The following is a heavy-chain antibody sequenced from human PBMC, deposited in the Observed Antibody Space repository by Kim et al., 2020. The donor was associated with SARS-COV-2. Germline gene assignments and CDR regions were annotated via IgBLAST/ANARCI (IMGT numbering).Heavy chain of an antibody. V-gene: IGHV6-1*01. Sequence: DYAVSVKSRITIHPATSKNQFSLQLNSVTPEHTAVYYCARDREAVPAMDVWGQGTTVTVSS. J-gene: IGHJ6*02. D-gene: IGHD1-26*01. CDR3: ARDREAVPAMDV.